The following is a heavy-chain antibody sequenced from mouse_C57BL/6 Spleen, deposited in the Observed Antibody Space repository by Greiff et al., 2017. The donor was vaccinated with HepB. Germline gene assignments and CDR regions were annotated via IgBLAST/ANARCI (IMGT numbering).Heavy chain of an antibody. V-gene: IGHV3-6*01. CDR1: GYSITSGYC. CDR2: ISYDGSN. CDR3: ARIRSSYDGYFDV. D-gene: IGHD1-1*01. J-gene: IGHJ1*03. Sequence: EVQLVESGPGLVKPSQSLSLTCSVTGYSITSGYCWNWIRQFPGNKLEWMGYISYDGSNNYNPSLKNRISITRDTSKNQFFLKLNSVTTEDTATYYCARIRSSYDGYFDVGAQDHGHRLL.